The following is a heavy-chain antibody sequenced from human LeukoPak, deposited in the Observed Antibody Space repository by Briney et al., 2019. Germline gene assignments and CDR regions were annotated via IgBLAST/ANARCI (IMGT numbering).Heavy chain of an antibody. V-gene: IGHV3-74*01. CDR3: VRDGGNWFDP. CDR1: GFTFSSYW. J-gene: IGHJ5*02. D-gene: IGHD2-15*01. CDR2: TNSDGSST. Sequence: PGGSLRLFCAASGFTFSSYWMHWVRQAPGKGPVWVSRTNSDGSSTSYADSVKGRFTISRDNAKNTLYLQMNSLRAEDTALYYCVRDGGNWFDPWGQGTLVTVSS.